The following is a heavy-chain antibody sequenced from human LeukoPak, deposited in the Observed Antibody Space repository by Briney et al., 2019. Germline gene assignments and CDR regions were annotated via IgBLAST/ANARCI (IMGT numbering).Heavy chain of an antibody. D-gene: IGHD3-10*01. CDR3: TRAGQWTYGFQDY. Sequence: GRSLRLSCAASRFTFSSYVMHWVRQAPGKGLEWAALIWYDGDNKYYSDSVKGRFTISRDNSKNTLYLQMNSLRAEDTAVYYCTRAGQWTYGFQDYWGQGTLVTVSS. CDR1: RFTFSSYV. J-gene: IGHJ4*02. V-gene: IGHV3-33*01. CDR2: IWYDGDNK.